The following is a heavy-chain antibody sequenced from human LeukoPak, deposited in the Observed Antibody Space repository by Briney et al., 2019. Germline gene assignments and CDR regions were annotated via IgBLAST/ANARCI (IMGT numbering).Heavy chain of an antibody. D-gene: IGHD5-18*01. V-gene: IGHV3-53*01. J-gene: IGHJ3*02. CDR2: IYTGGST. Sequence: GGSLRLSCAASGFTISGNYMTWVRQAPGKGLEWVSTIYTGGSTYYADSVKGRFTISRDNSKNTLYLQMNSLRAEDTAVYYCARDGTAMIQAFDIWGQGTMVSVSS. CDR3: ARDGTAMIQAFDI. CDR1: GFTISGNY.